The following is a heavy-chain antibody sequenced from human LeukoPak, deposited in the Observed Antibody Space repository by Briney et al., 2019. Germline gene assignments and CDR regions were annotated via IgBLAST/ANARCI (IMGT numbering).Heavy chain of an antibody. J-gene: IGHJ4*02. CDR1: GYTFTSYG. CDR2: ICAYNGNT. V-gene: IGHV1-18*01. CDR3: ARGGTRSSWVGNFDY. D-gene: IGHD6-13*01. Sequence: ASVKVSCKASGYTFTSYGISWVRQAPGQGLEWMGWICAYNGNTNYAQKLQGRVTMTTDTSTSTAYMELKSLRSDDTAVYYCARGGTRSSWVGNFDYWGQGTLVTVSS.